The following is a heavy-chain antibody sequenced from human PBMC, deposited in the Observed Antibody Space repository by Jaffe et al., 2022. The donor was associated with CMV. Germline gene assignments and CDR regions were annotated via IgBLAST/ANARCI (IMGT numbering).Heavy chain of an antibody. D-gene: IGHD1-20*01. Sequence: EVQLVESGGGLVQPGGSLRLSCVASGFTFSSYWMTWVRQAPGKGLEWVANIKQDGSEKYYVDSVRGRFTISRDSAKNSLYLQMSSLRAEDTAVYYCARGGGISGTTDAFDIWGQGTMVTVSS. CDR3: ARGGGISGTTDAFDI. J-gene: IGHJ3*02. CDR2: IKQDGSEK. V-gene: IGHV3-7*04. CDR1: GFTFSSYW.